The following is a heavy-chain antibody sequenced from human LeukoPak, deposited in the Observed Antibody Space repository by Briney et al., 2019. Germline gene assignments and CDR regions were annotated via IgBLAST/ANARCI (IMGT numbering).Heavy chain of an antibody. CDR3: AKGDLGYSSSWYDY. D-gene: IGHD6-13*01. J-gene: IGHJ4*02. Sequence: PGGSLRLSCAASGFTFSSYAMSWVRQAPGKGLEWVSAISGSGGSTYYADSVKGRFTISRDNSKNTLYLQMNSLRAEDTAVYYCAKGDLGYSSSWYDYWGQGTLVTVSS. CDR1: GFTFSSYA. V-gene: IGHV3-23*01. CDR2: ISGSGGST.